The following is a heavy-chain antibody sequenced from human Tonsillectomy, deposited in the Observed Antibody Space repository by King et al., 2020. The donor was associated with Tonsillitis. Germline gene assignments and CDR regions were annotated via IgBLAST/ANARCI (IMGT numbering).Heavy chain of an antibody. CDR2: ITPVFHTA. J-gene: IGHJ4*02. V-gene: IGHV1-69*01. CDR1: GGTFSSYA. D-gene: IGHD3-22*01. CDR3: ASQRSHYYDSSGYYYFLDY. Sequence: VQLVESGAEVRKPGSSVKVSCQTSGGTFSSYAVSWVRQAPGQGLEWMGGITPVFHTANYTQKFQGRVTITADESTSTAYIELSSLRSEDTAVYYCASQRSHYYDSSGYYYFLDYWGQGTQVTVSS.